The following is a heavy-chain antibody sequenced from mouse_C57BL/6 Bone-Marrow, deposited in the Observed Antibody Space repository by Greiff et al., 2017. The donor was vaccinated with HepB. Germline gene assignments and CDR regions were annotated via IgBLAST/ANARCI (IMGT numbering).Heavy chain of an antibody. Sequence: VQLQQPGAELVKPGASVKLSCKASGYTFTSYWMQWVKQRPGQGLEWIGEIDPSDSYTNYNQKFKGKATLTVDTSSSTAYMQLSSLTSEDSAVYYCTRRSNYPLGAMDYWGQGTSVTVSS. CDR2: IDPSDSYT. V-gene: IGHV1-50*01. D-gene: IGHD2-5*01. CDR1: GYTFTSYW. CDR3: TRRSNYPLGAMDY. J-gene: IGHJ4*01.